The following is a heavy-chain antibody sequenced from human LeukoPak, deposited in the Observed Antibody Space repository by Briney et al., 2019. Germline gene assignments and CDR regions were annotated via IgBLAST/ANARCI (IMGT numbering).Heavy chain of an antibody. Sequence: GSLRLSCAASGFTFSSYGMHWVRQAPGKGLEWVAYIQYDGSNQQYADSVKGRFTISRNNAKNTVYLQVNSLRAEDTAVYYCASLFLCYGCSSSSDSFNIWGQGTMVTVSS. D-gene: IGHD6-6*01. V-gene: IGHV3-30*02. CDR1: GFTFSSYG. J-gene: IGHJ3*02. CDR3: ASLFLCYGCSSSSDSFNI. CDR2: IQYDGSNQ.